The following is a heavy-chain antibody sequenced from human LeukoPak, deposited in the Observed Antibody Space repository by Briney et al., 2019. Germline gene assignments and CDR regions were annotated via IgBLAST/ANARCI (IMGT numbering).Heavy chain of an antibody. Sequence: GGSLRLSCAASGFTFSSYSMNWVREAPGKGLEWVSCISADSSYIYYADSVKGRFTISRDNARNSLYLQMNSLRAEDTAVYYCARDLPTIDYWGQGTLVTVSS. CDR1: GFTFSSYS. CDR3: ARDLPTIDY. V-gene: IGHV3-21*01. J-gene: IGHJ4*02. CDR2: ISADSSYI.